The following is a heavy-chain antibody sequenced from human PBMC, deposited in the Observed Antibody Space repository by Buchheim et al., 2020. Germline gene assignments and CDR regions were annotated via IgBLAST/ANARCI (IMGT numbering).Heavy chain of an antibody. J-gene: IGHJ5*02. Sequence: QVQLQESGPGLVKPSETLSLICTVSGGSISSYYWSWIRQPPGKGLEWIGYIYYSGNTNYNPSLKSRVTISVDTSKNQFSLKLSSVTAADTAVYYCARDTYYYGSGTINWFDPWGQGTL. CDR1: GGSISSYY. D-gene: IGHD3-10*01. CDR3: ARDTYYYGSGTINWFDP. V-gene: IGHV4-59*01. CDR2: IYYSGNT.